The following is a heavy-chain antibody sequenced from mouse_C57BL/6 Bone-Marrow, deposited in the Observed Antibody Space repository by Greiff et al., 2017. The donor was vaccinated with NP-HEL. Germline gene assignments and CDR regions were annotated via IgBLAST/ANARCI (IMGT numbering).Heavy chain of an antibody. J-gene: IGHJ1*03. CDR3: ARAYYDGPYWYFDV. D-gene: IGHD1-1*01. Sequence: VQLQQSGAELVRPGASVKLSCTASGFNIKDDYMHWVKQRPEQGLEWIGWIDPENGATEYASKFQGKATITADTSSNTAYLQLSSLTSEDTAIYYCARAYYDGPYWYFDVWGTGTTVTVSS. CDR1: GFNIKDDY. V-gene: IGHV14-4*01. CDR2: IDPENGAT.